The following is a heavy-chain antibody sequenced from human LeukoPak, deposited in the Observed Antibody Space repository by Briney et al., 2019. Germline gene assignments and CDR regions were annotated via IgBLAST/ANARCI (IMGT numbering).Heavy chain of an antibody. CDR3: GSRRTAMFGVIKGPIDY. D-gene: IGHD3-3*01. J-gene: IGHJ4*02. V-gene: IGHV1-69*13. Sequence: GASVKVSCKASGGTFSSYAISWVRQAPGQGLEWMGGIIPIFGTANYAQKFQGRVTITADESTSTAYMELSSLRSEDTAVYYCGSRRTAMFGVIKGPIDYWGQGTLVTVSS. CDR2: IIPIFGTA. CDR1: GGTFSSYA.